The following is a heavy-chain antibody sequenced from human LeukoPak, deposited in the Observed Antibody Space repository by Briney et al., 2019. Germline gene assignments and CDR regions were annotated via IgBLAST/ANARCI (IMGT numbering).Heavy chain of an antibody. D-gene: IGHD4-23*01. V-gene: IGHV1-8*01. J-gene: IGHJ5*02. CDR1: GYTFTSYD. CDR2: MNPNSGNT. Sequence: ASVKVSCKASGYTFTSYDINWVRQATGQGLEWMGWMNPNSGNTGYAQKFQGRVTMTRDTSISTAYMELSSLRSEDTAVYYCARDNSVEDTAWWFDPWGQGTLVTVSS. CDR3: ARDNSVEDTAWWFDP.